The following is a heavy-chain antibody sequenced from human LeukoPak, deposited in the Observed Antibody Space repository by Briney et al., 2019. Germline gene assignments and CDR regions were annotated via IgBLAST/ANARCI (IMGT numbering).Heavy chain of an antibody. Sequence: PSETLSLTCTVSGGFIRDSGYYWGWIRQPPGKGLEWIGTVFYSGRTYYNSSLQSRVTISVDTSKNQFSLRLSSVTPADTAIYYCARLSNDYGDYEGHYWGQGALVTVSP. V-gene: IGHV4-39*01. CDR3: ARLSNDYGDYEGHY. CDR2: VFYSGRT. CDR1: GGFIRDSGYY. D-gene: IGHD4-17*01. J-gene: IGHJ4*02.